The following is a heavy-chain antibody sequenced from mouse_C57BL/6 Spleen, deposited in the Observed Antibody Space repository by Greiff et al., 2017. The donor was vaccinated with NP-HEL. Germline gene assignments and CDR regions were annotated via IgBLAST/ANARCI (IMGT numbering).Heavy chain of an antibody. CDR3: ARREDYSNFHFDY. CDR1: GYTFTSYW. CDR2: IYPGSGST. Sequence: VQLQQPGAELVKPGASVKMSCKASGYTFTSYWITWVKQRPGQGLEWIGDIYPGSGSTNYNEKFKSKATLTVDTSSSTAYMQLSSLTSEDSAVYYCARREDYSNFHFDYWGQGTTLTVSS. J-gene: IGHJ2*01. V-gene: IGHV1-55*01. D-gene: IGHD2-5*01.